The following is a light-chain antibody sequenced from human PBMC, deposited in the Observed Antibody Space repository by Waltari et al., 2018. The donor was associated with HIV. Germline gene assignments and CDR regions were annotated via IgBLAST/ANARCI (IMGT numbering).Light chain of an antibody. CDR2: EVS. CDR1: SSAVGGYNY. CDR3: SSYAGSNNLV. Sequence: QSALTQPPSASASPGHSVTLSCPGTSSAVGGYNYVSWYQQHPGKAPDRMIDEVSKRPSGVPDRFSGSKSGNTASLTVSGLQAEDEADYYCSSYAGSNNLVFGGGTKLTVL. J-gene: IGLJ3*02. V-gene: IGLV2-8*01.